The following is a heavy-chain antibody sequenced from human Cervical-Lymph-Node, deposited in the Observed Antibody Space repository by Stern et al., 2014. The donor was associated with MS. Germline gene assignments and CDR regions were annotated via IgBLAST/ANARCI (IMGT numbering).Heavy chain of an antibody. D-gene: IGHD3-9*01. J-gene: IGHJ3*02. Sequence: EVHLVESGGGLVQPGGSLRLSCAASGFTFSSYSMNWVRQAPGKGLEWVSYISSSSSTIYYADSVKGRFTISRDNAKNSLYLQMNSLRDEDTAVYYCARDSVYDILTGYYRVDAFDIWGQGTMVTVSS. V-gene: IGHV3-48*02. CDR3: ARDSVYDILTGYYRVDAFDI. CDR1: GFTFSSYS. CDR2: ISSSSSTI.